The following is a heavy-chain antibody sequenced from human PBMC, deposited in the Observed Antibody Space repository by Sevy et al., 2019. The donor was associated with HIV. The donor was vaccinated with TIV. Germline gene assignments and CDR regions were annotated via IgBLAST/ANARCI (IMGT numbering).Heavy chain of an antibody. V-gene: IGHV3-30-3*01. CDR1: GFNFRTHA. CDR3: ARDSGYSPYDYPGNY. J-gene: IGHJ4*02. Sequence: GGYLRLSCVASGFNFRTHAMHWVRHAPGRGLEWVAVISYAGDTKYNTDSVKGRFTISRDNSKNTLFLQMNSLRPEDTAVYYCARDSGYSPYDYPGNYWGQGTLVTVSS. CDR2: ISYAGDTK. D-gene: IGHD5-12*01.